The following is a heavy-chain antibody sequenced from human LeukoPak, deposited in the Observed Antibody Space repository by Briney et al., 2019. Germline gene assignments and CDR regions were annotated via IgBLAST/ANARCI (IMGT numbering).Heavy chain of an antibody. Sequence: GGSLRLSCAASGFTFNYAWMSWVRQVPGKGLEWVGQTVSEIDGGTTDYATPVKGRFTISRDDSKGTLYLQMNSLRAEDTAVYYCAKERVGAAGTTNYYYYYGMDVWGPGTTVTVSS. V-gene: IGHV3-15*04. CDR2: TVSEIDGGTT. CDR1: GFTFNYAW. J-gene: IGHJ6*02. CDR3: AKERVGAAGTTNYYYYYGMDV. D-gene: IGHD6-13*01.